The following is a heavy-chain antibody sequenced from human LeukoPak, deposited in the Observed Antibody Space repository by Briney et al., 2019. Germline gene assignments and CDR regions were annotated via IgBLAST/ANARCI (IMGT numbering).Heavy chain of an antibody. D-gene: IGHD6-13*01. CDR2: ISAYNGNT. J-gene: IGHJ6*04. CDR1: GYTFTSYG. Sequence: ASVKVSCKASGYTFTSYGISGVRQAPGQGLEWMGWISAYNGNTHYAQKLQGRVTMTRETSTSTAYMELRSLRSDDTAVYHCARGRGRAAAGQHYYGMDVWGKGTTVTVSS. CDR3: ARGRGRAAAGQHYYGMDV. V-gene: IGHV1-18*04.